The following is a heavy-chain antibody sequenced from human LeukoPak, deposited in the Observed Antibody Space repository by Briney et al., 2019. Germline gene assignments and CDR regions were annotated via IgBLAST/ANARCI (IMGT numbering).Heavy chain of an antibody. CDR2: IDPEDGGT. CDR3: ATDARSSNTTPRRYYYMDV. V-gene: IGHV1-69-2*01. D-gene: IGHD1-1*01. J-gene: IGHJ6*03. Sequence: GATVKLSCKASGYIFTDYFIHWVQQAPGKGLEWMGRIDPEDGGTIYAEKFQGRVTIIADTSTNTAYMELRSLSFEDTAIFYCATDARSSNTTPRRYYYMDVWGKGTTVSVAS. CDR1: GYIFTDYF.